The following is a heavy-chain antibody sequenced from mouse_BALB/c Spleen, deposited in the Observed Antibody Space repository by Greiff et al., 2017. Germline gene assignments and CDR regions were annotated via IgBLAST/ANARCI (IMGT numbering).Heavy chain of an antibody. J-gene: IGHJ4*01. Sequence: EVKLVESGGGLVKPGGSLKLSCAASGFTFSSYTMSWVRQTPEKRLEWVATISSGGGNTYYPDSVKGRFTISRDNAKNNLYLQMSSLRSEDTALYYCARGEDRYDGYYYAMDYWGQGTSVTVSS. CDR1: GFTFSSYT. CDR3: ARGEDRYDGYYYAMDY. CDR2: ISSGGGNT. D-gene: IGHD2-14*01. V-gene: IGHV5-9*03.